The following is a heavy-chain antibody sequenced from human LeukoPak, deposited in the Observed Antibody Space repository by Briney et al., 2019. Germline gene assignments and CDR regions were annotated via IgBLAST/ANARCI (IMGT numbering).Heavy chain of an antibody. V-gene: IGHV4-34*01. D-gene: IGHD5-18*01. J-gene: IGHJ4*02. CDR2: INHSGST. CDR3: ARGQKYRSGYTVTELGSGYFDY. CDR1: GFTFSKSW. Sequence: GSLRLSCAASGFTFSKSWMSWIRQPPGKGLEWMGDINHSGSTNYNPSLKSRVTISVDTSKNQFSLRLSSVTAADTAVYYCARGQKYRSGYTVTELGSGYFDYWGQGTLVTASS.